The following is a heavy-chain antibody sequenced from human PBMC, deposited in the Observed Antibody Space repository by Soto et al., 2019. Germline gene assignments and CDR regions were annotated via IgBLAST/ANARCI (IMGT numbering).Heavy chain of an antibody. CDR3: AKQAASGEYYYDSSGYYYSDY. CDR1: GFTFSSYG. D-gene: IGHD3-22*01. Sequence: GGSLRLSCAASGFTFSSYGMHWVRQAPGKGLEWVAVISYDGSNKYYADSVKGRFTISRDNSKNTLYLQMNSLRAEDTAVYYCAKQAASGEYYYDSSGYYYSDYWGQGTLVTVSS. V-gene: IGHV3-30*18. CDR2: ISYDGSNK. J-gene: IGHJ4*02.